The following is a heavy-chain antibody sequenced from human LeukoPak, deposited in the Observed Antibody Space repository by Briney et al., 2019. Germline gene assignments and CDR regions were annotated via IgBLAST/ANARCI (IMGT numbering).Heavy chain of an antibody. CDR2: IYTTGTT. Sequence: SETLSLTCTVSGGSINSYYWGWVRQPAGKGLEWIGRIYTTGTTNYSPSLKSRLTMSLNTSKNQSSLRLRSVTAADTAVSYCGRQGYTASYYFVDYWGQGTLVTVSS. V-gene: IGHV4-4*07. D-gene: IGHD3-10*01. J-gene: IGHJ4*02. CDR3: GRQGYTASYYFVDY. CDR1: GGSINSYY.